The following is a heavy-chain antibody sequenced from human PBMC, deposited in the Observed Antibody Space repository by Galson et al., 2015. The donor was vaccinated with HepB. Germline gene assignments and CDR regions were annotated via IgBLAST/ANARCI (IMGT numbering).Heavy chain of an antibody. CDR1: GFTFSSYW. J-gene: IGHJ4*02. D-gene: IGHD6-13*01. CDR3: ASRSGNSWGFDY. Sequence: SLRLSCAASGFTFSSYWMHWVRQAPGKGLVWVSRIKSDGSITTYADSVKGRFTISRDNAKNTLYLQMNSLRVEDSAVYYCASRSGNSWGFDYWGQGTLVTVS. CDR2: IKSDGSIT. V-gene: IGHV3-74*01.